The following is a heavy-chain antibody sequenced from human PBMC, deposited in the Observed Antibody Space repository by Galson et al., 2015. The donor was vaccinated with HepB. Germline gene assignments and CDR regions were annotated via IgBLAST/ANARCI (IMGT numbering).Heavy chain of an antibody. Sequence: QSGAEVKKPGASVKVSCKASGYTFTSYGISWVRQAPGQGLEWMGWISAYNGNTNYAQKLQGRVTMTTDTSTSTAYMELRSLRSDDTAVYYCARDRGIGGEQQLVPTPDWSGGMDVWGQGTTVTVSS. CDR2: ISAYNGNT. V-gene: IGHV1-18*04. CDR1: GYTFTSYG. D-gene: IGHD6-13*01. CDR3: ARDRGIGGEQQLVPTPDWSGGMDV. J-gene: IGHJ6*02.